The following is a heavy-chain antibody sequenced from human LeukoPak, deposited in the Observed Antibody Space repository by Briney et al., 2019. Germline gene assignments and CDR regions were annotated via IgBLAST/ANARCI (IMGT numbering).Heavy chain of an antibody. Sequence: PGGSLRLSCAVFGFTFSSYEWNWVRQAPGKGLECVSYISSSAYTIAYADSVKGRFTLSRDNANNSLYLQMNSLRAEDTAVNYCARVSTMVRRGMAVWGQGATVTVSS. J-gene: IGHJ6*02. V-gene: IGHV3-48*03. CDR2: ISSSAYTI. CDR3: ARVSTMVRRGMAV. D-gene: IGHD3-10*01. CDR1: GFTFSSYE.